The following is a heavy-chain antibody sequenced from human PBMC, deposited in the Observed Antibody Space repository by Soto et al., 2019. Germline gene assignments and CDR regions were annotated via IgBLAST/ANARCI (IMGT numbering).Heavy chain of an antibody. J-gene: IGHJ4*02. CDR2: IDPSDSYT. CDR3: ARHLAASTAGFDY. Sequence: GESLKISCKGSGYSFTSYWISWVRQMPGKGLEWMGRIDPSDSYTNYSPSFQGHVTISADKSISTAYLQWSSLKASDTAMYFCARHLAASTAGFDYWGQGTLVTVSS. V-gene: IGHV5-10-1*01. D-gene: IGHD2-15*01. CDR1: GYSFTSYW.